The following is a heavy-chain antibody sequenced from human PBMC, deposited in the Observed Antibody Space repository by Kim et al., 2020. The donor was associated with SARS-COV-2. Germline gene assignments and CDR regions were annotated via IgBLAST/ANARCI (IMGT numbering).Heavy chain of an antibody. CDR1: GFTFSSYA. D-gene: IGHD6-13*01. Sequence: GGSLRLSCAASGFTFSSYAMSWVRQAPGKGLEWVSAISGSGGSTYYADSVKGRFTISRDNSKNTLYLQMNSLRAEDTAVYYCAKGDSSWSYYYYGMDVWGQGTTVTVSS. V-gene: IGHV3-23*01. CDR3: AKGDSSWSYYYYGMDV. J-gene: IGHJ6*02. CDR2: ISGSGGST.